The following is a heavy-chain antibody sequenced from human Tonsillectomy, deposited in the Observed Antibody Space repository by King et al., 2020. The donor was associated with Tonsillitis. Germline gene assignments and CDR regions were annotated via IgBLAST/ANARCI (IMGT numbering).Heavy chain of an antibody. CDR3: EKDXVXXXXRDXFDF. J-gene: IGHJ3*01. Sequence: QLVESGGGLVQPGGSLRLSCAASGFTFSSYAMSWVRQAPGKXLEWVSAIXGSGGSTYSAXSVXGRXTIXRDNSKNTLYLQMNRXRAEDTAVYYCEKDXVXXXXRDXFDFXGQGXXXTVSS. V-gene: IGHV3-23*04. CDR2: IXGSGGST. CDR1: GFTFSSYA.